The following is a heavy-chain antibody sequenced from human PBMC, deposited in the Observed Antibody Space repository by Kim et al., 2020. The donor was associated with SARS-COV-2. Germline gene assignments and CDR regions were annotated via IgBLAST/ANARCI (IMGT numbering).Heavy chain of an antibody. CDR3: ARGYSSSWYWAFDI. D-gene: IGHD6-13*01. J-gene: IGHJ3*02. Sequence: YPGTVKVRFTISRENAKNSVYLQMNSLRAGDTAVYYCARGYSSSWYWAFDIWGRGTMVTVSS. V-gene: IGHV3-13*01.